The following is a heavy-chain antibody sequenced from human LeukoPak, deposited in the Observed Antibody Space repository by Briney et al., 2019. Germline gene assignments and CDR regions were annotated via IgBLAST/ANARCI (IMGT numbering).Heavy chain of an antibody. Sequence: GGSLRLSCAASGFTFSSYAMSWVRQAPGKGLEWVSAISGSGGSTYYADSVKGRFTISRDNSKNTLYLQMNSLRAEDTAVYYCAKVPLPWFGEDKWFDPWGQGTLVTVSS. V-gene: IGHV3-23*01. J-gene: IGHJ5*02. D-gene: IGHD3-10*01. CDR3: AKVPLPWFGEDKWFDP. CDR1: GFTFSSYA. CDR2: ISGSGGST.